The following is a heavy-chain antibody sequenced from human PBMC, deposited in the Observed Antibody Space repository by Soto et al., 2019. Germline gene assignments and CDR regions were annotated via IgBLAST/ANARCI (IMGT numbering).Heavy chain of an antibody. CDR3: ARIGHYYGSGRPSDP. CDR1: GGSFSGYY. CDR2: INHSGST. Sequence: SETLSLTCAVYGGSFSGYYWSWIRQPPGKGLEWIGEINHSGSTNYNPSLKSRVTISVDTSKNQLSLKLSSVTAADTAVYYCARIGHYYGSGRPSDPWGQGTLVTVSS. D-gene: IGHD3-10*01. J-gene: IGHJ5*02. V-gene: IGHV4-34*01.